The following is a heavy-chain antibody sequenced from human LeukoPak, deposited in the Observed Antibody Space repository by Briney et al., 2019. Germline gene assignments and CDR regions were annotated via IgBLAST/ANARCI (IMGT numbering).Heavy chain of an antibody. Sequence: SGTLSLTCAVSGGSISSYYWSWIPQPPGEGREWIGRIYTSGSTNYHRSLESRVTISVDTSKNQFSLKLSSVTAADTAVYYCARSQWELRFDPWGEGTLVTVSS. V-gene: IGHV4-59*10. D-gene: IGHD1-26*01. CDR2: IYTSGST. J-gene: IGHJ5*02. CDR1: GGSISSYY. CDR3: ARSQWELRFDP.